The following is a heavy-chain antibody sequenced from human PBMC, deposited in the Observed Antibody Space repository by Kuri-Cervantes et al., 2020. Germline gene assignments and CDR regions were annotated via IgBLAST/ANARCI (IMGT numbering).Heavy chain of an antibody. J-gene: IGHJ5*02. CDR1: GFTFSSYG. Sequence: GESLKISCAASGFTFSSYGMHWVRQAPGKGLEWVAVISYDGSNKHYADSVKGRFTISRDNAKNSLYLQMNSLRAEDTAVYYCARGGAAAEFANWFDPWGQGTLVTVSS. V-gene: IGHV3-30*03. CDR2: ISYDGSNK. CDR3: ARGGAAAEFANWFDP. D-gene: IGHD6-13*01.